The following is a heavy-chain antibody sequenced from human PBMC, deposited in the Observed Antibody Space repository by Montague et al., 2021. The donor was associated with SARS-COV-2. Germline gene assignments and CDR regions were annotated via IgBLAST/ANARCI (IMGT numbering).Heavy chain of an antibody. D-gene: IGHD3-16*02. V-gene: IGHV2-5*02. CDR3: ARRNRSFAGPYLDA. CDR2: IYWDDDK. Sequence: PALVKPTQTLTLTCTFSGFSLSTSGVGVGWIRQPPGKALEWLALIYWDDDKYYSTSLKTRLTISKDTSKNQVVLTMTNMDPVDTATYYCARRNRSFAGPYLDAWGQGTLVTVSS. CDR1: GFSLSTSGVG. J-gene: IGHJ4*02.